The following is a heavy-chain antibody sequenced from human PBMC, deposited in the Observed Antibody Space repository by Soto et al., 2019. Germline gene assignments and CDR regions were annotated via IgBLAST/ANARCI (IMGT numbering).Heavy chain of an antibody. V-gene: IGHV3-23*01. CDR3: AKDHIVVVPAAIGRFDP. CDR1: GFTFSSYA. CDR2: ISGSGGST. Sequence: GESLKISCAASGFTFSSYAMSWVRQAPGKGLEWVSAISGSGGSTYYADSVKGRFTISRDNSKNTLYLQMNSLRAEDTAVYYCAKDHIVVVPAAIGRFDPWGQGTLVTVSS. J-gene: IGHJ5*02. D-gene: IGHD2-2*02.